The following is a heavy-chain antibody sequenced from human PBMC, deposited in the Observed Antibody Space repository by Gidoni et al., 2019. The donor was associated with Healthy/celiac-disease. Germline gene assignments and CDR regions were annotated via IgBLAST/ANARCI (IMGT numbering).Heavy chain of an antibody. D-gene: IGHD3-10*01. J-gene: IGHJ4*02. Sequence: EVQLVESGGGLVQPGGSLRLSCAASGFTVSSNYMSWVRQAPGKGLEWVSGIYSGCSTYYEDSVKGRFTISRHNSKNTLYLQMNSLRAEDTAVYYCASVGGSGSYYRLGYFDYWGQGTLVTVSS. V-gene: IGHV3-53*04. CDR2: IYSGCST. CDR1: GFTVSSNY. CDR3: ASVGGSGSYYRLGYFDY.